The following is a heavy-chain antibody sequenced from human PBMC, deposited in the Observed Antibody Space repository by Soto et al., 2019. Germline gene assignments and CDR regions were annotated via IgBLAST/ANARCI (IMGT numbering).Heavy chain of an antibody. V-gene: IGHV4-4*07. J-gene: IGHJ6*04. D-gene: IGHD4-17*01. CDR2: LYPSGST. CDR1: CDSMSSSD. Sequence: SETLSLTCTVSCDSMSSSDWSWIRQPAGKGLEWVGRLYPSGSTNYNPSLRSRVTMSVDTSKNQFSLRLSSVTAADTAVYYCARETDHCDRYNFYYAMAVWGKGTTVTVSS. CDR3: ARETDHCDRYNFYYAMAV.